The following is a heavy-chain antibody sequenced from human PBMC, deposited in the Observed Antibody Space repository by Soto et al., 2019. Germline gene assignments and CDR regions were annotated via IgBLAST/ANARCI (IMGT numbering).Heavy chain of an antibody. D-gene: IGHD5-18*01. J-gene: IGHJ3*02. V-gene: IGHV3-73*01. CDR1: GFTFSGSA. CDR2: IRSKANSYAT. Sequence: GGSLRLSCAASGFTFSGSAMHWVRQASGKGLEWVGRIRSKANSYATAYAASVKGRFTISRDDSKNTAYLQMNSLKTEDTAMYYCTQGGYSYGFEAFDIWGQGTMVTVSS. CDR3: TQGGYSYGFEAFDI.